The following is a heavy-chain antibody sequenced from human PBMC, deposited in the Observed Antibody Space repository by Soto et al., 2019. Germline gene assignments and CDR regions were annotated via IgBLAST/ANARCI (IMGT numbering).Heavy chain of an antibody. J-gene: IGHJ4*02. CDR1: GYTFTRYD. D-gene: IGHD2-15*01. Sequence: QVQLVQSGAEVKKPGASVKLSCKTSGYTFTRYDINWVRQAPGQGLEWVGWTNPKSGYTGSAQKFQGRITMTRDSFITTASMELNSLTSDDAAVYYCPRTDGSLDSWGQGTLVTVSS. CDR2: TNPKSGYT. CDR3: PRTDGSLDS. V-gene: IGHV1-8*01.